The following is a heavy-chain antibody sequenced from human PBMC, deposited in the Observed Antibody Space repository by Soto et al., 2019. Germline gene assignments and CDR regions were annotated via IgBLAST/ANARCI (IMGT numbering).Heavy chain of an antibody. CDR2: IPYSGNT. CDR3: ARPFAAQTVAGFDS. D-gene: IGHD6-19*01. J-gene: IGHJ4*02. V-gene: IGHV4-39*01. Sequence: QLQLQESGPGLVEPSETLTLTCTVSGGSLSSGSYYWGWIRQPPGKGLEWIGSIPYSGNTYYNPSLKTRVTLSVDASKNEFSLKLSSVTAADTAVYYCARPFAAQTVAGFDSWGQGTLVTVSS. CDR1: GGSLSSGSYY.